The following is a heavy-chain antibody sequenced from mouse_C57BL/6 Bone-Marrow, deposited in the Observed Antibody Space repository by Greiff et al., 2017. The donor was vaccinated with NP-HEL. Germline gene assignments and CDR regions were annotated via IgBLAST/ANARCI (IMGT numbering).Heavy chain of an antibody. CDR2: IHPNSGST. J-gene: IGHJ3*01. V-gene: IGHV1-64*01. CDR3: ARRAYYSNYEFAY. D-gene: IGHD2-5*01. Sequence: QVQLKQPGAELVKPGASVKLSCKASGYTFTSYWMHWVKQRPGQGLEWIGMIHPNSGSTNYNEKFKSKATLTVDKSSSTAYMQLSSLTSEDSAVYYCARRAYYSNYEFAYWGQGTLVTVSA. CDR1: GYTFTSYW.